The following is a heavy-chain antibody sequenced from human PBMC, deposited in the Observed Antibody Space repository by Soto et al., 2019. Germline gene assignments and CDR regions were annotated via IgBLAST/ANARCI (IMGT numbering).Heavy chain of an antibody. Sequence: KPSETLSLTCAVYGGSFSGYYWSWIRQPPGKGLEWIGEINHSGSTNYNPSLKSRDTISVDTSKNQFSLKLSSVTAADTAVYYCARGPGYGDYIFDYWGQGTLVTVSS. J-gene: IGHJ4*02. CDR3: ARGPGYGDYIFDY. CDR1: GGSFSGYY. CDR2: INHSGST. D-gene: IGHD4-17*01. V-gene: IGHV4-34*01.